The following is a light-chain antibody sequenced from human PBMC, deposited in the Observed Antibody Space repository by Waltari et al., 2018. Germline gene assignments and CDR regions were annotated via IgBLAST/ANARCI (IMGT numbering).Light chain of an antibody. J-gene: IGKJ4*01. CDR2: VAV. CDR1: QSIGSF. CDR3: QQTYSTPLS. V-gene: IGKV1-39*01. Sequence: DIQMTQSPSSLSASVGDRVTITCRASQSIGSFLNWYQHKPGKAPKLMIFVAVSLQSGVPSRFSGSASGTNFSLTISNLQPEDFASYYCQQTYSTPLSFGGGTKIEIK.